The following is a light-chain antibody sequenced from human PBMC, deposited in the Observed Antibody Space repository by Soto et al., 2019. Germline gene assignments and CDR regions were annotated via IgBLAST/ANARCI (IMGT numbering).Light chain of an antibody. Sequence: DIQMTQSPSTLSGSVGDRVTIAFRASQTISSWLAWYQKKPGKAPKLLIYAASTLQSGVPSRFSGSGSGTDFTLTISSLQPEDVATYYCQKYNSAPQTFGQGTKVDIK. CDR3: QKYNSAPQT. CDR2: AAS. J-gene: IGKJ1*01. V-gene: IGKV1-27*01. CDR1: QTISSW.